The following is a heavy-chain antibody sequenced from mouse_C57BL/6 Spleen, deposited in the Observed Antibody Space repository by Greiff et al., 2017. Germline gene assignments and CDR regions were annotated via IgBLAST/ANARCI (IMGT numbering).Heavy chain of an antibody. CDR3: ASDATTVVDY. CDR1: GFTFSSYA. CDR2: ISDGGSYT. Sequence: EVQLVESGGGLVKPGGSLKLSCAASGFTFSSYAMSWVRQTPEKRLEWVATISDGGSYTYYPDNVKGRFTISRDNAKNNLYLQMSHLKSEDTAMYYCASDATTVVDYWGQGTTLTVSS. D-gene: IGHD1-1*01. J-gene: IGHJ2*01. V-gene: IGHV5-4*01.